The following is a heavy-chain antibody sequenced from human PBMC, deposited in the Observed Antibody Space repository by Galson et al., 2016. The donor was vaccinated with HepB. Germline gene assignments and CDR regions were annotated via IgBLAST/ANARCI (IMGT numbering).Heavy chain of an antibody. D-gene: IGHD2-15*01. CDR1: DFSVSVSY. Sequence: SLRLSCAVSDFSVSVSYMRWVRQAPGKGLEWVSVLYRGGYTNYADSAKGRFTISRDNSKNTLYLQMNSLRADDTAVYYCARLGANPSCLGGSCYRWFDSWGQGIMVTVSS. CDR3: ARLGANPSCLGGSCYRWFDS. V-gene: IGHV3-53*01. CDR2: LYRGGYT. J-gene: IGHJ5*01.